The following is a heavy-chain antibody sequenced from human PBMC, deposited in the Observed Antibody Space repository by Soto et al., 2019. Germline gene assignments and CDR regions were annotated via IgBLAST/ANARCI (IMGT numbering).Heavy chain of an antibody. D-gene: IGHD6-19*01. CDR2: IYTADADS. V-gene: IGHV5-51*01. Sequence: PVGALKISCKGSGYSFTSDFVGCGRQKPGEGLGWMGIIYTADADSRYSPSFHGKVTISADKAIGTAYLQWSSVKASDNAMYYCARPSSYSSGWLNPLDYWGQGTLVTVSS. J-gene: IGHJ4*02. CDR1: GYSFTSDF. CDR3: ARPSSYSSGWLNPLDY.